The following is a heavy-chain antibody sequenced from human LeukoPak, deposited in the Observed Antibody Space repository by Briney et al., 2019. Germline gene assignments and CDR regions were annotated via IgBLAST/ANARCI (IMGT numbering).Heavy chain of an antibody. CDR3: ATLYYDSSGYQNFDY. CDR2: IYPGDSDT. CDR1: GNSFTSYW. J-gene: IGHJ4*02. Sequence: GESLKISCKGSGNSFTSYWIGWVRQMPGKGLEWMGIIYPGDSDTRYSPSFQGQVTISADKSISTAYLQWSSLKASDTAMYYCATLYYDSSGYQNFDYWGQGTLVTVSS. D-gene: IGHD3-22*01. V-gene: IGHV5-51*01.